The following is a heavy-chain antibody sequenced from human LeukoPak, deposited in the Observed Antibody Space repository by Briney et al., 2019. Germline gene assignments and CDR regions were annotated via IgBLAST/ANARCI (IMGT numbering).Heavy chain of an antibody. CDR1: GGTFSSYA. V-gene: IGHV1-69*13. CDR3: AXRNIVVVPAATFYYYYGMDV. D-gene: IGHD2-2*01. J-gene: IGHJ6*02. CDR2: IIPIFGTA. Sequence: ASVKVSCKASGGTFSSYAISWVRQAPGQGLEWMGGIIPIFGTANYAQKFQGRVTITADESTSTAYMELSSLRSEDTAVYYCAXRNIVVVPAATFYYYYGMDVWGQGTTVTVSS.